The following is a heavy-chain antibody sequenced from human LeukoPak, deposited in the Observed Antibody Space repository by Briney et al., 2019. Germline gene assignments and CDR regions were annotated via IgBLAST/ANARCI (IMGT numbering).Heavy chain of an antibody. Sequence: ASVKVSCKASGGTFSSYAISWVRQAPGQGLEWMGRIIPILGIANYAQKFQGRVTITADKSTSTAYMELSSLRSEDTAVYYCARESTYSSGWYPFDYWGQGTLVTVSS. J-gene: IGHJ4*02. CDR3: ARESTYSSGWYPFDY. V-gene: IGHV1-69*04. D-gene: IGHD6-19*01. CDR1: GGTFSSYA. CDR2: IIPILGIA.